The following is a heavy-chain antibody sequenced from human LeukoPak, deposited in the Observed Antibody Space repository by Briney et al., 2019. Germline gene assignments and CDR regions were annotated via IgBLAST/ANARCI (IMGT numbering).Heavy chain of an antibody. CDR1: GYTFTGYY. CDR3: AIITTAPFDY. J-gene: IGHJ4*02. V-gene: IGHV1-2*06. D-gene: IGHD3-22*01. Sequence: ASVKVSRKASGYTFTGYYMHWVRQAPGRGLEWMGRINPNSGGTNYAQKFQGRVTMTRDTSISTAYMELSRLRSDDTAVYYCAIITTAPFDYWGQGTLVTVSS. CDR2: INPNSGGT.